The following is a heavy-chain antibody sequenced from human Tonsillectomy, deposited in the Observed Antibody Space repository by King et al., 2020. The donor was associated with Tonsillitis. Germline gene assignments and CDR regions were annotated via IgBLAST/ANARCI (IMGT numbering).Heavy chain of an antibody. CDR3: AKTRRSGPIARGHGFDL. Sequence: DVQLVESGGGLVQPGGSLRLSCVASGFSLNPYSMNWVRQAPGKGLEWVSIISRDISDKYYADSVKGRFTISRDNAENSLYLEMTNLRGEDTAMYYCAKTRRSGPIARGHGFDLWGQGTMVIVSS. CDR1: GFSLNPYS. J-gene: IGHJ3*01. V-gene: IGHV3-21*01. D-gene: IGHD6-19*01. CDR2: ISRDISDK.